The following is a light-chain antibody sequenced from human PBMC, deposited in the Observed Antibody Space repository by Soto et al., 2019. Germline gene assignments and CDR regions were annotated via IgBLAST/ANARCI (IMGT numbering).Light chain of an antibody. J-gene: IGLJ3*02. CDR1: SSDVGNYNS. Sequence: QSALTQPPSASGSPGQSVTISCTGTSSDVGNYNSVSWYQQHPGKAPKLMIFEVSKRPSGVPHRFSGSKSGNTASLTVSGLQAEDEADYYCGSYSGSTDVVFGGGTKLTVL. CDR2: EVS. V-gene: IGLV2-8*01. CDR3: GSYSGSTDVV.